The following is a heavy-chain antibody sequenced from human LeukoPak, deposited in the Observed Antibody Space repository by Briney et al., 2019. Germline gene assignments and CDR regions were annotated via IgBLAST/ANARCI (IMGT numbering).Heavy chain of an antibody. V-gene: IGHV3-48*01. CDR2: ISSSSSTI. J-gene: IGHJ4*02. CDR1: GVTFSSYS. Sequence: PGGALRLSCAASGVTFSSYSMNWVRQAPGKGVEWVSYISSSSSTIYSADSVKGRFPISRDNAKNSLYLQMNSLRAEDTAVYYCAREIRRQWLKRLWGAFDYWGQGTLVTVSS. D-gene: IGHD6-19*01. CDR3: AREIRRQWLKRLWGAFDY.